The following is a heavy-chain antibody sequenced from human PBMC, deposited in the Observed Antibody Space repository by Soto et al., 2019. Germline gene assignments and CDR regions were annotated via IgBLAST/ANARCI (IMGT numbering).Heavy chain of an antibody. CDR2: FDPEDGET. V-gene: IGHV1-24*01. CDR1: GYTLTELS. Sequence: ASVKVSCKVSGYTLTELSMHWVRQAPGKGLEWMGGFDPEDGETIYAQKFQGRVTMTEDTSTDTAYMELSSLRSEDTAVYYCATFEYSSSAYYFDYWGQGXLVTVYS. CDR3: ATFEYSSSAYYFDY. D-gene: IGHD6-6*01. J-gene: IGHJ4*02.